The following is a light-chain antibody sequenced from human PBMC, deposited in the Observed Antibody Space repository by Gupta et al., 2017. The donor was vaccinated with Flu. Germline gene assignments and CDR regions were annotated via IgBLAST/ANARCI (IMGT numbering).Light chain of an antibody. Sequence: QSALTQPASVSGSPGQSITISCSGTSSDVGGYNYVSWYQHHPGKAPQLIIYGVNTRPSGVSDRFSGSKSGNTASLSISGLQPEDEADYYCSSYGGSTTPRQVFGGGTKLTVL. CDR1: SSDVGGYNY. CDR2: GVN. J-gene: IGLJ2*01. CDR3: SSYGGSTTPRQV. V-gene: IGLV2-14*01.